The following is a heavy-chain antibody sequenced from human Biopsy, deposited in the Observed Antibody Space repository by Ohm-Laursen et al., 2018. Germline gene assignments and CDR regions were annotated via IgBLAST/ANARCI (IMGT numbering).Heavy chain of an antibody. J-gene: IGHJ6*02. D-gene: IGHD2-2*01. Sequence: SDTLSLTCTVSGDSISTYFWSWIRQPPGKGLEWIGDVSYSGTTNYNPSLKSRLTISVDTSKNQFSLNLNSVTAADTAVYFCARDVKRYCSGTSCYSGYFGMDVWGQGTTVTVS. CDR1: GDSISTYF. CDR2: VSYSGTT. V-gene: IGHV4-59*01. CDR3: ARDVKRYCSGTSCYSGYFGMDV.